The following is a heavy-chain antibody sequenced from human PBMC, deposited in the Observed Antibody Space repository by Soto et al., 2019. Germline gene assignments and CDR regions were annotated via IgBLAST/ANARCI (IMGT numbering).Heavy chain of an antibody. CDR2: ISAYNGNT. Sequence: ASVKVSCKASGYTFTSYGIIWVRQAPGQGLEWMGWISAYNGNTNYAQKLQGRVTMTTDTSTSTAYMELRGLRSDDTAVYYCARGGYDFWSGYFPRYYYYYMDVWGKGTTVTVSS. D-gene: IGHD3-3*01. CDR3: ARGGYDFWSGYFPRYYYYYMDV. V-gene: IGHV1-18*01. J-gene: IGHJ6*03. CDR1: GYTFTSYG.